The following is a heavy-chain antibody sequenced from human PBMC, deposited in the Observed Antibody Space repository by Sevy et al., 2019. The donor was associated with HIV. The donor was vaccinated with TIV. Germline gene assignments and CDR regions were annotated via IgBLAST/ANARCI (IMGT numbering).Heavy chain of an antibody. V-gene: IGHV1-2*02. CDR2: INPNSGGT. Sequence: ASVKVSCKASGYTFTGYYMHWVRQAPGQGLEWMGWINPNSGGTNYAQKFQGRVTMTRDTSISTAYMELSRLRSDDKAGYYCARPQGVYDILTGYSGYYFDYWGQGTLVTVSS. D-gene: IGHD3-9*01. J-gene: IGHJ4*02. CDR3: ARPQGVYDILTGYSGYYFDY. CDR1: GYTFTGYY.